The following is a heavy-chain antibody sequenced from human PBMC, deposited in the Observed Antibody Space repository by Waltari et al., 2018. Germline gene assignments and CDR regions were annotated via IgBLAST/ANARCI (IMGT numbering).Heavy chain of an antibody. CDR2: IWYDGSNK. V-gene: IGHV3-33*01. D-gene: IGHD3-10*01. CDR3: ARGVYYGSGSDPMVRGYYYGMDV. J-gene: IGHJ6*02. Sequence: QVQLVESGGGVVQPGRSLRLSCAASGFTFSSYGMHWVRQAPGKGLEWVAVIWYDGSNKYEADSGKGRFTISRDNSKNTLYLQRNSLRAEDTAVYYCARGVYYGSGSDPMVRGYYYGMDVWGQGTTVTVSS. CDR1: GFTFSSYG.